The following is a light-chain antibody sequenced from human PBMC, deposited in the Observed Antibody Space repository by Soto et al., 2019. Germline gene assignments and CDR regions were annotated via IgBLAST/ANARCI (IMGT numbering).Light chain of an antibody. CDR1: QSVSSTF. CDR3: GQFVSAPPRT. V-gene: IGKV3-20*01. CDR2: GVS. Sequence: EIVLTQSPGTPSLSPGERATLSCRASQSVSSTFLAWYQQKPGQAPRLLIYGVSKRATGIPDRFSGSGSGTDFTLTISRLEPEDFAVYFCGQFVSAPPRTFGQGTKVEIK. J-gene: IGKJ1*01.